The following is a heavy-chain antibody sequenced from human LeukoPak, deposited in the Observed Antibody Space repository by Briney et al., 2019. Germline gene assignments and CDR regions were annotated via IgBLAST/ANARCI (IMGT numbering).Heavy chain of an antibody. Sequence: PGGSLRLSCAASGFTFTNAWMSWVRQAPGKGLEWVSGISGSSGATYYADSVKGRFTISGDNSKKTLYLQMNSLRAEDTAVYYCAKRLSGIRAFEIWGPGAMVTVSS. V-gene: IGHV3-23*01. CDR2: ISGSSGAT. CDR3: AKRLSGIRAFEI. CDR1: GFTFTNAW. D-gene: IGHD1-14*01. J-gene: IGHJ3*02.